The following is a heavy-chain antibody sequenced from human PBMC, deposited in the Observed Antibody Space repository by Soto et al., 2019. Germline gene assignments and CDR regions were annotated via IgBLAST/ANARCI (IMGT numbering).Heavy chain of an antibody. Sequence: TLSLTCTVSGGSIRSGGYYWSWVRQNPRRGLEWIGNIYYSGNTYYNPSLKSRLTISVDTSKNQFSLNLSSVTAADTAVYYCARDXLMATAGTARHYFGLDVWGQGTTVTVSS. V-gene: IGHV4-31*03. J-gene: IGHJ6*02. CDR3: ARDXLMATAGTARHYFGLDV. CDR2: IYYSGNT. CDR1: GGSIRSGGYY. D-gene: IGHD5-18*01.